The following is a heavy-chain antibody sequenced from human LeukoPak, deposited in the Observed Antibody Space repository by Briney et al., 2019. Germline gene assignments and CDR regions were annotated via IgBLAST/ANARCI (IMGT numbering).Heavy chain of an antibody. V-gene: IGHV3-21*01. CDR1: GFTFSSYS. Sequence: GGSLRLSCAASGFTFSSYSMNWVRQAPGKGLEWVSSISSSSSYIYYADSVKGRFTISRDNAKNSLYPQMNSLRAEDTAVYYCARDRYSSGWQGGFDYWGQGTLVTVSS. J-gene: IGHJ4*02. CDR3: ARDRYSSGWQGGFDY. CDR2: ISSSSSYI. D-gene: IGHD6-19*01.